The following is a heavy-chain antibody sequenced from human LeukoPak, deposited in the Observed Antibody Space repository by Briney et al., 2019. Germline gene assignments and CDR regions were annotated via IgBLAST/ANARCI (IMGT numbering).Heavy chain of an antibody. J-gene: IGHJ3*02. CDR3: ARERWEPHDAFDI. CDR1: GYTFTGYY. CDR2: INPNSGGT. D-gene: IGHD1-26*01. V-gene: IGHV1-2*02. Sequence: ASVKVSCKASGYTFTGYYMHWVRQAPGQGLEWTGWINPNSGGTNYAQKFQGRVTMTRDTSISTAYMELSRLRSDDTAVYYCARERWEPHDAFDIWGQGTMVTVSS.